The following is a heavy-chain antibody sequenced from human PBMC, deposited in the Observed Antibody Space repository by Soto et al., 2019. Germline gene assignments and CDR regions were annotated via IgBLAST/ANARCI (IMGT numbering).Heavy chain of an antibody. CDR2: IYYSGST. CDR1: GGSISSSSYY. Sequence: SETLSLTCTVSGGSISSSSYYWGWIRQPPGKGLEWIGSIYYSGSTYYNPSLKSRVTISVDTSKNQFSLKLSSVTAADTAVYYCARALAPDVDYFDYWGQGTLVTVSS. V-gene: IGHV4-39*01. J-gene: IGHJ4*02. CDR3: ARALAPDVDYFDY.